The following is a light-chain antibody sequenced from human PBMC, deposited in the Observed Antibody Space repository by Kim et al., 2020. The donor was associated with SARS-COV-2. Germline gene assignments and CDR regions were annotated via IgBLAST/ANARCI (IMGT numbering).Light chain of an antibody. V-gene: IGKV1-27*01. CDR1: QDIKNY. J-gene: IGKJ1*01. Sequence: ASVGDRVTITCRASQDIKNYLAWYRHKPGKVPKVLIYAASILQSGVPSRISGSGSGTDFTLTITSLQPEDVATYYCQKYNSAPWTFGQGTKVDIK. CDR3: QKYNSAPWT. CDR2: AAS.